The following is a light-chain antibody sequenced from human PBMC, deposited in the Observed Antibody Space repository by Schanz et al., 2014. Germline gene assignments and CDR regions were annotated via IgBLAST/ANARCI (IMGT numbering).Light chain of an antibody. CDR1: QSVSGRY. J-gene: IGKJ2*01. Sequence: EIVLAQSPATLSLSPGEGATLSCRASQSVSGRYLAWYQQKPGQAPRLLIYGASNRATGIPDRFSGSGSGTDFTLTISRLEPEDFAVYYCQQRSNWPPYAFGQGTKVEIK. V-gene: IGKV3D-20*02. CDR2: GAS. CDR3: QQRSNWPPYA.